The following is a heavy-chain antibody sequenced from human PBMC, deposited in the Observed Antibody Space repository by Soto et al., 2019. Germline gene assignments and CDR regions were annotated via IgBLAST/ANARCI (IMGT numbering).Heavy chain of an antibody. D-gene: IGHD6-13*01. CDR3: ARHPERIAEIGWFDP. V-gene: IGHV3-48*01. Sequence: EVQLVESGGGLVQPGGSLRLSCAASGFTFSSYSMNWVRQAPGKGLEWVSYISSSSSTIYYADSVKVRFTISRDNAKNSLYLQMNSLRAEDTAVYYWARHPERIAEIGWFDPWGQGTLVTVSS. J-gene: IGHJ5*02. CDR1: GFTFSSYS. CDR2: ISSSSSTI.